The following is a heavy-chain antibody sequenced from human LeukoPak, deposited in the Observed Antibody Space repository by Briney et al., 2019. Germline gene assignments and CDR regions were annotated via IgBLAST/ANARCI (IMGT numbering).Heavy chain of an antibody. D-gene: IGHD6-13*01. J-gene: IGHJ4*02. CDR3: AKGTGYSSSWYTGVGY. CDR1: GFTFDNHG. CDR2: SSWHSGGI. Sequence: PGGSLRLSCAASGFTFDNHGIHWVRQAPGKGPEWISGSSWHSGGIGYADSVKGRFTVSRDNAKNSLYLQMNSLRPEDTALYYCAKGTGYSSSWYTGVGYWGQGTLVTVSS. V-gene: IGHV3-9*01.